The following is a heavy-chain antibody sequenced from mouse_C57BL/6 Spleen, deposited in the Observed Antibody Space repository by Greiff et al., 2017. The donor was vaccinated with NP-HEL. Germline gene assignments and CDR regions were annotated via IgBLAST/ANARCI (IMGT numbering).Heavy chain of an antibody. J-gene: IGHJ3*01. V-gene: IGHV1-22*01. CDR3: ARKTMVTPFAY. CDR1: GYTFTDYN. D-gene: IGHD2-1*01. CDR2: INPNNGGT. Sequence: VQLKQSGPELVKPGASVKMSCKASGYTFTDYNMHWVKQSHGKSLEWIGYINPNNGGTSYNQKFKGKATLTVNKSSSTAYMELRSLTSEDSAVYYCARKTMVTPFAYWGQGTLVTVSA.